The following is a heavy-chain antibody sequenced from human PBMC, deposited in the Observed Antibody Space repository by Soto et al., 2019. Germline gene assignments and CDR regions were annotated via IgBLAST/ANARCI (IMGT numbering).Heavy chain of an antibody. J-gene: IGHJ4*02. Sequence: QLQLQESGSGLVKPSQTLSLTCAVSGGSISSGGYSWSWIRQPPGKGLEWIGYIYHSGSTYYNPSRKXXLXRXXDRSKHQFSLKLSSVTAADTAVYYCARARGYYFDYWGQGTLVTVSS. CDR3: ARARGYYFDY. V-gene: IGHV4-30-2*01. CDR2: IYHSGST. CDR1: GGSISSGGYS.